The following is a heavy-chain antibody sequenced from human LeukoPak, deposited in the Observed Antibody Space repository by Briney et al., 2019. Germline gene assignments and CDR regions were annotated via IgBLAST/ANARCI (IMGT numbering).Heavy chain of an antibody. Sequence: GGSLRLSCAASGFTFSSYAMSWVRQAPGKGLEWVSVISGSGGRTSYADSVKGRFTISRDNAKNSLYLQMNSLRAEDTAVYYCARARLGYCSRTTCYLDAFDIWGQGTMVTVSS. V-gene: IGHV3-23*01. CDR1: GFTFSSYA. CDR3: ARARLGYCSRTTCYLDAFDI. D-gene: IGHD2-2*01. CDR2: ISGSGGRT. J-gene: IGHJ3*02.